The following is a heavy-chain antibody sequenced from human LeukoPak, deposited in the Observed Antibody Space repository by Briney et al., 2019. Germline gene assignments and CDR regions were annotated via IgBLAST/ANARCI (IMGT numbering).Heavy chain of an antibody. D-gene: IGHD7-27*01. CDR1: GGSISSSSYY. CDR2: IYYSGST. J-gene: IGHJ4*02. CDR3: ARHVLTAGTDY. Sequence: KPSETLSLTCTVSGGSISSSSYYWGWIRQPPEKGLEWIGSIYYSGSTYYNPSLKSRVTISVDTSKNQFSLKLSSVTAADTAVYYCARHVLTAGTDYWGQGTLVTVSS. V-gene: IGHV4-39*01.